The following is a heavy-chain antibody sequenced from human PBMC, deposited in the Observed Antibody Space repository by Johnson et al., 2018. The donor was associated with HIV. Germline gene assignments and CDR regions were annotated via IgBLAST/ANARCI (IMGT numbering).Heavy chain of an antibody. CDR3: AKDPQSGSYLAEDAFDI. Sequence: EVQLMESGGGVIRPGGSLRLSCATSGFNFDDYGMSWVRQAPGQGLEGVSYISSSGSTIYYADSVKGRFTISRDNSKNTLYLQMNSLRAEDTAVYYCAKDPQSGSYLAEDAFDIWGQGTMVTVSS. V-gene: IGHV3-48*01. J-gene: IGHJ3*02. CDR1: GFNFDDYG. CDR2: ISSSGSTI. D-gene: IGHD1-26*01.